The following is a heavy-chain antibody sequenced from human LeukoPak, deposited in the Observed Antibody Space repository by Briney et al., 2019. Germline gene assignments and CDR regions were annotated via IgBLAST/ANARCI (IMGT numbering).Heavy chain of an antibody. V-gene: IGHV4-34*01. CDR1: GGSFSGYY. Sequence: PSETLSLTCAVYGGSFSGYYWSWIRQPPGKGLEWIGEINHSGSTNYNPSLKSRVTISVDTSKNQFSLKLSSVTAADTAAYYCARGRYYYDSSGSGYYYYMDVWGKGTTVTVSS. CDR3: ARGRYYYDSSGSGYYYYMDV. J-gene: IGHJ6*03. D-gene: IGHD3-22*01. CDR2: INHSGST.